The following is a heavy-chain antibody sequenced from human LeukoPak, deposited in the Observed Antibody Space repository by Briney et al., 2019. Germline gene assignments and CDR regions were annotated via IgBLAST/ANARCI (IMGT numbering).Heavy chain of an antibody. J-gene: IGHJ4*02. Sequence: GGSLRLSCAASGFTFSSYAMHWVRQAPGKGLEWVAVISYDGSNKYYADSVKGRFTISRDNSKNTLYLQMNSLRAEDTAVYYCARDFYSSSGIDYWGQGTLVTVSS. CDR3: ARDFYSSSGIDY. CDR2: ISYDGSNK. V-gene: IGHV3-30-3*01. CDR1: GFTFSSYA. D-gene: IGHD6-6*01.